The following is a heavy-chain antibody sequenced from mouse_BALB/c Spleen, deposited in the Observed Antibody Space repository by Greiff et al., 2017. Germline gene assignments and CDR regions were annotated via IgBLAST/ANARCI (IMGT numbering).Heavy chain of an antibody. CDR2: INPNNGGT. V-gene: IGHV1-18*01. CDR3: ARRTYGYSAWLAY. J-gene: IGHJ3*01. Sequence: VQLQQSGPELVKPGASVKIPCKASGYTFTDYNMDWVKQSHGKSLEWIGDINPNNGGTIYNQKFKGKATLTVDKSSSTAYMELRSLTSEDTAVYYCARRTYGYSAWLAYWGQGTLVTVSA. D-gene: IGHD1-2*01. CDR1: GYTFTDYN.